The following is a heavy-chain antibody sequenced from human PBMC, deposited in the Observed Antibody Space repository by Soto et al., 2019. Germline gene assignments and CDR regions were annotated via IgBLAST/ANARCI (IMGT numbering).Heavy chain of an antibody. CDR1: GYTFSTYE. J-gene: IGHJ6*03. CDR2: IHGGNGKS. D-gene: IGHD2-21*01. CDR3: ARGGGDTFTHSYYYMAV. V-gene: IGHV1-3*01. Sequence: QFQLVQSGAAVKKPGASVKVSCEASGYTFSTYEMHWVRQAPGQRPEWMGWIHGGNGKSKYSETLQGRVTFTRETSASTAYMELTSLRSEDTALYYCARGGGDTFTHSYYYMAVWGTGTAVPVSS.